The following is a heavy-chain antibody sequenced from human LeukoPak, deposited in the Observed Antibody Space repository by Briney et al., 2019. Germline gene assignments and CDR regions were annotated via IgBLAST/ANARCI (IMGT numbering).Heavy chain of an antibody. Sequence: SGGSLRLSCAASGFTVSSHYMNWVRQAPGKGLEWVSIIYSGGATYDADSVRGRFTISRDKSKNTLYLQMNSLRAEDTAVYYCARGYDSGGYYWGQGTLVTVSS. J-gene: IGHJ4*02. CDR1: GFTVSSHY. CDR3: ARGYDSGGYY. V-gene: IGHV3-66*01. D-gene: IGHD3-22*01. CDR2: IYSGGAT.